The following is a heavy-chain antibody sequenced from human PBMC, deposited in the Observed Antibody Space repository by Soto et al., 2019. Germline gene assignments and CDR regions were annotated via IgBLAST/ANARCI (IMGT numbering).Heavy chain of an antibody. CDR3: ACSNCGYSFRCFDY. CDR1: GGSFSGYY. V-gene: IGHV4-34*01. D-gene: IGHD5-18*01. J-gene: IGHJ4*02. Sequence: SETLSLTCAVYGGSFSGYYWSWIRQPPGKGLEWIGEINHSGSTNYNPSLKSRVTISVDTSKNQFSLKPSSVTAADTAVYYCACSNCGYSFRCFDYWGQGTLVTVSS. CDR2: INHSGST.